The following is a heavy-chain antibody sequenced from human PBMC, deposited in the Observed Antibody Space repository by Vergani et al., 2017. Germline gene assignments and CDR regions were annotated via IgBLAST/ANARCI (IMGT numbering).Heavy chain of an antibody. CDR3: ARGLFVKVIYGGKLGWFDP. V-gene: IGHV4-34*01. CDR1: GESFSGYY. J-gene: IGHJ5*02. D-gene: IGHD4-23*01. Sequence: QVQLQQWGAGLLKPSETLSLTCAVYGESFSGYYWSWIRQPPGKGLEWIGEINHSGSTNYNPSLKSRVTISVDTSKNQFSLKLSSVTTADTAVYYCARGLFVKVIYGGKLGWFDPWGQGTLVTVYS. CDR2: INHSGST.